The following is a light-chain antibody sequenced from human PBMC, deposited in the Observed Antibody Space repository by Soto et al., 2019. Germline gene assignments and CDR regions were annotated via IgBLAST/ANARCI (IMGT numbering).Light chain of an antibody. CDR3: QQSYSVPLT. Sequence: DIQMTQSPSSLSASIGGRVTVTCRASQSIDQYLNWYQQKPGKAPNLLIYKATTLQSGVPSRFSGSGSGTDFTLTISSLQPEDFATYYCQQSYSVPLTFGGGTKVDIK. J-gene: IGKJ4*01. CDR2: KAT. CDR1: QSIDQY. V-gene: IGKV1-39*01.